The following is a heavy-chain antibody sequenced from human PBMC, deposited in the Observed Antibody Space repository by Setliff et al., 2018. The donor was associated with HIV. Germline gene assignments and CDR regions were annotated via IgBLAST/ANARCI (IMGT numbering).Heavy chain of an antibody. D-gene: IGHD3-9*01. CDR3: ARDQDWAFDY. V-gene: IGHV3-48*01. Sequence: RLSCTASGFTFSRYSMNWVRQAPGKGLEWVAYITADSKIISYAESVKGRFTISRDNAKNSVYLQVNSLRAEDTAMYYCARDQDWAFDYWGQGTLVTVSS. CDR1: GFTFSRYS. J-gene: IGHJ4*02. CDR2: ITADSKII.